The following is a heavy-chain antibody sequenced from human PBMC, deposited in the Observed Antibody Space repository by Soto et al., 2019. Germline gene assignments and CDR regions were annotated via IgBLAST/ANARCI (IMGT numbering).Heavy chain of an antibody. V-gene: IGHV3-21*01. Sequence: GGSLRLSCAASGFTFSSYSMNWVRQAPGKGLEWVSSISSGSSYIYYADSMKGRFTISRDNAKNSLYLQMNSLRAEDTAVYYCATALSDFDYWGQGTLVTVSS. CDR3: ATALSDFDY. J-gene: IGHJ4*02. CDR1: GFTFSSYS. CDR2: ISSGSSYI.